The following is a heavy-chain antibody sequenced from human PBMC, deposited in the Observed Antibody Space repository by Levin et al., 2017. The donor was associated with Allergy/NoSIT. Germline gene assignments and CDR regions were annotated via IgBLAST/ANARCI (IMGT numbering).Heavy chain of an antibody. V-gene: IGHV3-23*01. J-gene: IGHJ4*02. D-gene: IGHD6-13*01. CDR3: AKAVGVSSSWYYFDY. Sequence: PGGSLRLSCAASGFTFSSYAMSWVRQAPGKGLEWVSAISGSGGSTYYADSVKGRFTISRDNSKNTLYLQMNSLRAEDTAVYYCAKAVGVSSSWYYFDYWGQGTLVTVSS. CDR2: ISGSGGST. CDR1: GFTFSSYA.